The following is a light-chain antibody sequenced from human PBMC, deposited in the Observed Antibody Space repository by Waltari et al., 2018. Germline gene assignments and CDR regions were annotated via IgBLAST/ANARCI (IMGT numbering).Light chain of an antibody. CDR1: RSNIGSNY. J-gene: IGLJ3*02. CDR2: RNN. CDR3: ATWDDSLSGPV. Sequence: QSVLTQSPSASGTPGQRVTISCSGSRSNIGSNYVYWYQQLPGTAPKHLIYRNNQRPSGVPARFSGSKSGTSASLAIFGLRSEDDADYFCATWDDSLSGPVFGGGTKLTVL. V-gene: IGLV1-47*01.